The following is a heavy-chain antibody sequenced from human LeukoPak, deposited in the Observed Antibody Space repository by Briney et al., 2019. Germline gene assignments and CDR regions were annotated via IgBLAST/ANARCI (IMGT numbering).Heavy chain of an antibody. Sequence: SVKVSCKASGGTFSSHAISWVRQAPGQGLEWMGGIIPIFGTANYAQKFQGRVTITADESTSTAYMELSSLRSEDTAVYYCARRDYDFWSGYYTGMGYYMDVWGKGTTVTVSS. CDR1: GGTFSSHA. CDR2: IIPIFGTA. V-gene: IGHV1-69*13. D-gene: IGHD3-3*01. CDR3: ARRDYDFWSGYYTGMGYYMDV. J-gene: IGHJ6*03.